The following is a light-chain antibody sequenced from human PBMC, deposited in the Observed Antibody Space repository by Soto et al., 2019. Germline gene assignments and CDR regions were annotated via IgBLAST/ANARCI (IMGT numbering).Light chain of an antibody. CDR3: QQYNSSPYT. Sequence: DIQMTQSPSTLSASVGDRVTITCRASQSISSWLAWYQQKPGKAPKLLIYKASSLESGVPSRFSGSGSGTEFTLTSSSLQPDYFATYYCQQYNSSPYTFGQGTKLEIK. CDR2: KAS. J-gene: IGKJ2*01. V-gene: IGKV1-5*03. CDR1: QSISSW.